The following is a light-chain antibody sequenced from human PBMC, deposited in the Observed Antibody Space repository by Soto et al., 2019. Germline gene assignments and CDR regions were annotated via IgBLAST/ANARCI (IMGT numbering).Light chain of an antibody. Sequence: DIQMTQSPSSLSASVGDRVTITCRASQSISSYLNWYQQKPGKAPKFLIYAASNLQSGVPSRFSGSGSGTDFTLTISSLQPEDFATYYCQQSYSTRLTFGGGTKVEIK. CDR2: AAS. J-gene: IGKJ4*01. CDR3: QQSYSTRLT. CDR1: QSISSY. V-gene: IGKV1-39*01.